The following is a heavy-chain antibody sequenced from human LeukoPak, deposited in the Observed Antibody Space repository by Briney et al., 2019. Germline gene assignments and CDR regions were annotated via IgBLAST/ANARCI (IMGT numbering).Heavy chain of an antibody. Sequence: GGSLRLSCAASGFTFSSYSMNWVRQAPGKGLEWVSYISSSSSTIYYADSVKGRFTISRDNAKNSLYLQMNSLRAEDTAVYYCARDMAGSYCSGGSCYNAFDIWGQGTMVTVSS. CDR3: ARDMAGSYCSGGSCYNAFDI. J-gene: IGHJ3*02. CDR2: ISSSSSTI. CDR1: GFTFSSYS. D-gene: IGHD2-15*01. V-gene: IGHV3-48*01.